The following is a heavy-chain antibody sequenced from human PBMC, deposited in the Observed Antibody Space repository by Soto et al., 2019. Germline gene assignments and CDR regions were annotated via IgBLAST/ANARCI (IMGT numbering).Heavy chain of an antibody. CDR3: ARASMVDYYDSSGYADY. Sequence: ASVKVSCKASGYTFTSYGISWVRQAPGQGLEWMGWISAYNGNTNYAQKLQGRVTMTTDTSTSTAYMELRSLRSDDTAVYYCARASMVDYYDSSGYADYWGQGTLVNVSS. CDR2: ISAYNGNT. CDR1: GYTFTSYG. V-gene: IGHV1-18*04. D-gene: IGHD3-22*01. J-gene: IGHJ4*02.